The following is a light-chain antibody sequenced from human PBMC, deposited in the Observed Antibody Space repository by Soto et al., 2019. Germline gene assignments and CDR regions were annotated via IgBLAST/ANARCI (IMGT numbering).Light chain of an antibody. CDR1: QGISRY. Sequence: IQLTQSPSSLSASVGDSVTITCRASQGISRYLSWYQQKPGRAPKLLISAASTLQSGVPARFSGSGPGTDFTLSITSLQPEDFATYHCQQLNTYPVTFGGGTKVDIK. V-gene: IGKV1-9*01. CDR2: AAS. CDR3: QQLNTYPVT. J-gene: IGKJ4*01.